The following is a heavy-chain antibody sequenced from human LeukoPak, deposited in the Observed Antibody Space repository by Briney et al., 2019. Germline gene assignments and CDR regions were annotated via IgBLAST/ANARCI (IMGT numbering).Heavy chain of an antibody. J-gene: IGHJ4*02. CDR2: IYYSGST. CDR1: GGSISSSNHH. D-gene: IGHD1-26*01. Sequence: PSETLSLTCTVSGGSISSSNHHWDWIRQPPGKGLEWIGNIYYSGSTYYNPSLKSRVTISVDTSRNHFSLRLSSVTAADTAVYYCARSLWYSGYMWGQGTLVTVSS. CDR3: ARSLWYSGYM. V-gene: IGHV4-39*01.